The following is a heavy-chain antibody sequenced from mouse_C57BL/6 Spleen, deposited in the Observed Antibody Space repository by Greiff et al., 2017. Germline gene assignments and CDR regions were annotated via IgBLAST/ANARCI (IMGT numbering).Heavy chain of an antibody. J-gene: IGHJ2*01. D-gene: IGHD1-1*01. Sequence: EVHLVESGGDLVKPGGSLKLSCAASGFTFSSYGMSWVRQTPDKRLEWVATISSGGSYTYYPDSVKGRFTISRDNAKNTLYLQMSSLKSEDTAMYYCAREHGSSFDYWGQGTTLTVSS. V-gene: IGHV5-6*01. CDR1: GFTFSSYG. CDR2: ISSGGSYT. CDR3: AREHGSSFDY.